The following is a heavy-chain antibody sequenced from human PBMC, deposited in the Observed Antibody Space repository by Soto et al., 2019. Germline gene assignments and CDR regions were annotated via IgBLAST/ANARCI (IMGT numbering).Heavy chain of an antibody. Sequence: SETLSLTCTVSGASIRSTDYYWSWIRQAPGKGLEWIGYVYYTGSTYYNPSLMSRLTISVDTSKNQFSLNLSSVTAADTAVYYCARRGFYDSSGFPDSWGQGALVTVSS. CDR3: ARRGFYDSSGFPDS. J-gene: IGHJ4*02. CDR1: GASIRSTDYY. V-gene: IGHV4-30-4*01. D-gene: IGHD3-22*01. CDR2: VYYTGST.